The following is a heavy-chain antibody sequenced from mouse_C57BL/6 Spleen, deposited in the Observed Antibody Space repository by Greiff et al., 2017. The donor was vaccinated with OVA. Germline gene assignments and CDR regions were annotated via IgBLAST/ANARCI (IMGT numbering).Heavy chain of an antibody. J-gene: IGHJ3*01. D-gene: IGHD2-4*01. CDR2: INPNNGGT. V-gene: IGHV1-26*01. CDR3: ARLYDYDGAWFAY. CDR1: GYTFTDYY. Sequence: VQLQQSGPELVKPGASVKISCKASGYTFTDYYMNWVKQSHGKSLEWIGDINPNNGGTSYHQKVKGKATLTVDKSSSTAYMELRSLTSEDSAVYYCARLYDYDGAWFAYWGQGTLVTVSA.